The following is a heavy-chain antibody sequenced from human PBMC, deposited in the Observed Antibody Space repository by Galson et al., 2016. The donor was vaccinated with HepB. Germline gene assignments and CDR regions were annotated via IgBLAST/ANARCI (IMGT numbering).Heavy chain of an antibody. Sequence: SVKVSCKASGYTFTNYAIHWVRQAPGQRLEWMGWINADNGDTKFSQRFQGRVTITRDTSASTAYMELSSLRPEDTAIYYCARSPTGFCSRTKCYGFNYLDRWGQGTPVTVSS. CDR3: ARSPTGFCSRTKCYGFNYLDR. D-gene: IGHD2-2*03. V-gene: IGHV1-3*01. CDR1: GYTFTNYA. J-gene: IGHJ4*02. CDR2: INADNGDT.